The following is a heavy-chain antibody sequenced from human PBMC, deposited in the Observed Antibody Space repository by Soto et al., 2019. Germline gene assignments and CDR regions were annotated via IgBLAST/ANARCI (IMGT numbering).Heavy chain of an antibody. CDR2: IYYSGST. CDR1: GGSISSGDYY. J-gene: IGHJ4*02. V-gene: IGHV4-30-4*01. Sequence: LSLTCTVSGGSISSGDYYWSWIRQPPGKGLEWIGYIYYSGSTYYNPSLKSRVTISVDTSKNQFSLKLSSVTAADTAVYYCARAASIAMIVVVNNYYFDYWGQGTLVTVSS. D-gene: IGHD3-22*01. CDR3: ARAASIAMIVVVNNYYFDY.